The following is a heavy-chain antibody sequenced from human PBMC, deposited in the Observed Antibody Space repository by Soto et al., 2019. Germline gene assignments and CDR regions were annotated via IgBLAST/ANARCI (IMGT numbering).Heavy chain of an antibody. Sequence: EVQLLESGGGLVQPGGSLRLSCAASGFTFSSYAMSWVRQAPGKGLEWVSAISGSGGSTYYADSVKGRFTISRDNSKNTLYLQMNRLRAEDTAVYYCAKGSGMTTVTTLDYWGQGTLVTVSS. D-gene: IGHD4-17*01. CDR3: AKGSGMTTVTTLDY. J-gene: IGHJ4*02. V-gene: IGHV3-23*01. CDR2: ISGSGGST. CDR1: GFTFSSYA.